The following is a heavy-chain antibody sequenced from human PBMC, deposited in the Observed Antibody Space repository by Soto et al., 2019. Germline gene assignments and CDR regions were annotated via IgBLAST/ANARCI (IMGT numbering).Heavy chain of an antibody. V-gene: IGHV3-9*01. CDR3: ASQNYDILTGSLDY. D-gene: IGHD3-9*01. J-gene: IGHJ4*02. CDR2: ISRNSGSI. Sequence: EVQLVESGGGLVQPGRSLRLSCAASGFTFDDYVMHWVRQAPGKGLEWVSGISRNSGSIGYADSVKGRFTISRDNAKNSLYLQMNSLRAEDTALYYCASQNYDILTGSLDYWGQGTLVTVSS. CDR1: GFTFDDYV.